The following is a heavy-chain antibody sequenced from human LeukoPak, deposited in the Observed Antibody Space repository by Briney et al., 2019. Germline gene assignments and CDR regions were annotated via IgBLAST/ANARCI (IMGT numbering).Heavy chain of an antibody. CDR3: AKDTRYCSTSNCYNYYYMDV. Sequence: PGGSLRLSCAASGFTFSSYAMAWVRQAPGKGLEWVSASSGSRNNTYYADSVKGRFTISRDNSKNTLYLQMNSLRAEDTAVYSCAKDTRYCSTSNCYNYYYMDVWGKGTTVTLSS. J-gene: IGHJ6*03. V-gene: IGHV3-23*01. D-gene: IGHD2-2*02. CDR1: GFTFSSYA. CDR2: SSGSRNNT.